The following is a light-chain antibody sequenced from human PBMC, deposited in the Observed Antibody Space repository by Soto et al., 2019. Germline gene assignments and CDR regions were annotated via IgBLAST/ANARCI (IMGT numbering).Light chain of an antibody. J-gene: IGLJ2*01. CDR2: SNN. CDR3: AAWDDSLNGVV. Sequence: QSVLTHPPSASGTPGQRVTISCSGSSSNIGSNTVNWYQQLPGTAPKLLIYSNNQRPSGVPDRFAGSKSVTSASLAISGLQSEDEADYYCAAWDDSLNGVVFGGGTKLTV. V-gene: IGLV1-44*01. CDR1: SSNIGSNT.